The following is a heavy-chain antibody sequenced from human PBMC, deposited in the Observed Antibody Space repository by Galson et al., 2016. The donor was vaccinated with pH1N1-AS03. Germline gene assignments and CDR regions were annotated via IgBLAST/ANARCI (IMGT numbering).Heavy chain of an antibody. CDR3: ARDPRGPCSSATCATTYYFGMDV. V-gene: IGHV1-2*04. CDR1: GHTLTEVS. D-gene: IGHD1-26*01. Sequence: SVKVSCKVSGHTLTEVSIHWVRQAPGQGLEWMGWINTDSGVTNYAQKFQAWVTMTGGTSISTAYMELYGLKSDDTAVYYCARDPRGPCSSATCATTYYFGMDVWGQGTTVIVSS. J-gene: IGHJ6*02. CDR2: INTDSGVT.